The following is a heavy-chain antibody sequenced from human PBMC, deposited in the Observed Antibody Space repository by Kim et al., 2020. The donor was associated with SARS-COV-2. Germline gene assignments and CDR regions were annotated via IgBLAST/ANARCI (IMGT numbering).Heavy chain of an antibody. D-gene: IGHD2-21*01. CDR2: INSDGSTT. CDR3: ASRINGGNSGIDF. V-gene: IGHV3-74*01. Sequence: GGSLRLSCITSGFTFSNYWMHWVRQAPGKGLVWVSRINSDGSTTTNADSVKGRFTISRDNAKNTLYLQMNSVRADDTAVYYCASRINGGNSGIDFWGQGTLVTVSS. CDR1: GFTFSNYW. J-gene: IGHJ4*02.